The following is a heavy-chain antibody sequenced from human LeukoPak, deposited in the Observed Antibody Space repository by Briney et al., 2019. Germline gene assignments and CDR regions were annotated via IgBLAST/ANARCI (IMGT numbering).Heavy chain of an antibody. Sequence: PSETLSLTCTVSGGSISSSSYYWGWIRQPPGKGLEWIGSIYYSGSTYYNPSLKSRVTISVDTSKNQFSLKLSSVTAADTAVYYCARDHRQGTRGGNWFDPWGQGTLVTVSS. CDR1: GGSISSSSYY. CDR2: IYYSGST. CDR3: ARDHRQGTRGGNWFDP. J-gene: IGHJ5*02. D-gene: IGHD3-10*01. V-gene: IGHV4-39*07.